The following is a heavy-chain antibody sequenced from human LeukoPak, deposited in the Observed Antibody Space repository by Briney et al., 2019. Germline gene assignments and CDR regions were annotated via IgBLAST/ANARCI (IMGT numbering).Heavy chain of an antibody. V-gene: IGHV3-30-3*01. CDR2: ISYDGSNK. Sequence: SCKASGGTFSSYAMHWVRQAPGKGLEWVAVISYDGSNKYYADSVKGRFTISRDNSKNTPYLQMNSLRAEDTAVYYCARDSWTYYYDSSGDPPGAFDVWGQATLLTVSS. CDR1: GGTFSSYA. J-gene: IGHJ3*01. D-gene: IGHD3-22*01. CDR3: ARDSWTYYYDSSGDPPGAFDV.